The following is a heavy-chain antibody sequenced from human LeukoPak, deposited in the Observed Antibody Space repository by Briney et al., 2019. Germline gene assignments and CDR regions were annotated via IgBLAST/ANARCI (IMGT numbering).Heavy chain of an antibody. CDR3: ARGGTYYDILTGYPEAAHYYYYMDV. J-gene: IGHJ6*03. CDR2: ISAYNGNT. D-gene: IGHD3-9*01. V-gene: IGHV1-18*01. CDR1: GYTFTSYG. Sequence: GASVKVSCKASGYTFTSYGISWVRQAPGQGLEWMGWISAYNGNTNYAQKLQGRVTMTTDTSTSTAYMELRSLRSDDTAVYYCARGGTYYDILTGYPEAAHYYYYMDVWGKGTTVTISS.